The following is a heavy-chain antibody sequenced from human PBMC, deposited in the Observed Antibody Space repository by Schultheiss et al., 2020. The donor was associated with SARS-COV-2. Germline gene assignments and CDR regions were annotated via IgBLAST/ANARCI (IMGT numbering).Heavy chain of an antibody. D-gene: IGHD3-22*01. Sequence: SVKVSCKASGFTFTSSAVQWVRQARGQRLEWIGWIVVGSGNTNYAQKFQERVTITRDMSTSTAYMELSSLRSEDTAVYYCAAVSRRYYDSSGYYPLGDYWGQGTLVTVSS. J-gene: IGHJ4*02. V-gene: IGHV1-58*01. CDR2: IVVGSGNT. CDR3: AAVSRRYYDSSGYYPLGDY. CDR1: GFTFTSSA.